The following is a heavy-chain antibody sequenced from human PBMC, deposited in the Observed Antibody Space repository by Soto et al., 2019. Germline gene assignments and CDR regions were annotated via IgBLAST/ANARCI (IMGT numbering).Heavy chain of an antibody. CDR3: ARDRLRLGELSLIGYFDY. V-gene: IGHV3-30*15. J-gene: IGHJ4*02. CDR1: GFTFTPYA. D-gene: IGHD3-16*02. Sequence: QVQLVESGGSVVQPGRSLRLSCEASGFTFTPYAMHWVRQAPGKGLEWVAVISYDGINEYYADSVKGRFTISRDNSKNRLFLQMSSLRVEDTAVYYCARDRLRLGELSLIGYFDYWGQGTLVTVSS. CDR2: ISYDGINE.